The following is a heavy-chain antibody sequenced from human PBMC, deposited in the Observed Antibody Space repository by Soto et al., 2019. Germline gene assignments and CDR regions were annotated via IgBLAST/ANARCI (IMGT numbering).Heavy chain of an antibody. CDR2: ISAHNGNT. V-gene: IGHV1-18*01. CDR3: ARGRYGDY. Sequence: QVHLVQSGAEVKKPGASVKVSCKGSGYAFTTYGITWVRQAPGQGLEWMGWISAHNGNTNYAQKLQGRVTVTRDTSTSTAYMALRSLRSDDTAVYFCARGRYGDYWGQAPRVTVSS. J-gene: IGHJ4*02. D-gene: IGHD1-1*01. CDR1: GYAFTTYG.